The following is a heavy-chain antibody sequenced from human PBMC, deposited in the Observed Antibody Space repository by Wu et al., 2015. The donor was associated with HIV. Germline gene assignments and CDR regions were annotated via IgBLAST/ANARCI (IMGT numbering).Heavy chain of an antibody. J-gene: IGHJ6*02. V-gene: IGHV1-69*13. CDR3: ARPNYFGSENYYYYHYFGMDV. D-gene: IGHD3-10*01. CDR1: GGTFSSYA. Sequence: QVQLVQSGAEVKKPGSSVKVSCKASGGTFSSYAISWVRQAPGQGLEWMGRIIPIFGTANYAQKFQGRVTITADESTSTAYMELSSLRSEDTAVYYCARPNYFGSENYYYYHYFGMDVWGQGTTVTVSS. CDR2: IIPIFGTA.